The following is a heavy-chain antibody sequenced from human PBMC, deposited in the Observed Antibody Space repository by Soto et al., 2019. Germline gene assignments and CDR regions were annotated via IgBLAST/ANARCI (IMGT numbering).Heavy chain of an antibody. CDR1: GGSFRSYA. CDR3: ATARDFYAAMEV. J-gene: IGHJ6*02. Sequence: QVQLVQSGAEVKKPGSSVRVSCKASGGSFRSYAISWVRQAPGQGLEWMGAIMAVFGTPTYAQRFQGRVTISADESTTTAYLALSSLSSDDTAVYHCATARDFYAAMEVGGQGTTVTVSS. D-gene: IGHD2-21*02. V-gene: IGHV1-69*01. CDR2: IMAVFGTP.